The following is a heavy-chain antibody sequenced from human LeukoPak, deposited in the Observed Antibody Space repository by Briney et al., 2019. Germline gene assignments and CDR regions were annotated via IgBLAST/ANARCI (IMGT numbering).Heavy chain of an antibody. V-gene: IGHV5-51*01. J-gene: IGHJ6*02. D-gene: IGHD3-3*01. Sequence: GESLKISCKGSGYSFTSYWIGWVRQMPGKGLEWMGIIYPGDSDTRYSPSFQGQVTISADKSISTAYLQWSSLKASDTAMYYCARRRRGTIFGVVTRDYYYYGMDVWGQGTTVTVSS. CDR1: GYSFTSYW. CDR3: ARRRRGTIFGVVTRDYYYYGMDV. CDR2: IYPGDSDT.